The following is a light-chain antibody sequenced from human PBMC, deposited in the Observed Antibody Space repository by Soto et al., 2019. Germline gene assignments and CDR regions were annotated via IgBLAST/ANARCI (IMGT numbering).Light chain of an antibody. CDR3: CSYATSSTWV. V-gene: IGLV2-23*01. Sequence: QSVLTQPASVSGSPGQSITISCTGTSGDVGTYNLVSWYQQHPGKAPKLMIYEGSKRTSGVSNRFSGSKSGNTASLTISGLHAEDEADYYCCSYATSSTWVFGGGTKVTVL. CDR1: SGDVGTYNL. CDR2: EGS. J-gene: IGLJ3*02.